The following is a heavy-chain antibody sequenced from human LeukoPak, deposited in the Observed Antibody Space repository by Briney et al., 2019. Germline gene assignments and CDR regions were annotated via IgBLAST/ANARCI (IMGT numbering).Heavy chain of an antibody. CDR1: GFTFSSYG. J-gene: IGHJ4*02. D-gene: IGHD4-17*01. CDR2: ISYDGSNK. Sequence: GGSLRLSCAASGFTFSSYGMHWVRQAPGKGLEWVAVISYDGSNKYYADSVKGRFTISRDNSKNTLYLQMDSLRAEDTAVYYCAAPSTVTTYFDYWGQGTLVTVSS. CDR3: AAPSTVTTYFDY. V-gene: IGHV3-30*03.